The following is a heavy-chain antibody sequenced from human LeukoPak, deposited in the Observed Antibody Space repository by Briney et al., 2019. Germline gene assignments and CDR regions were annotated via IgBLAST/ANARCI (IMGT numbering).Heavy chain of an antibody. D-gene: IGHD3-10*01. CDR3: ARFNRGGSGKDDAFDI. J-gene: IGHJ3*02. V-gene: IGHV4-59*08. CDR2: IYYSGST. CDR1: GGSISSYY. Sequence: SETLSLTCTVSGGSISSYYWSWIRQPPGKGLEWIGYIYYSGSTNYNPPLKSRVTISVDTSKNQFSLKLSSVTAADTAVYYCARFNRGGSGKDDAFDIWGLGTMVTVSS.